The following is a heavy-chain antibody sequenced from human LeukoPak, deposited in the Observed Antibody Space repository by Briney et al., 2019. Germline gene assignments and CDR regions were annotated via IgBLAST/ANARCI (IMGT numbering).Heavy chain of an antibody. J-gene: IGHJ4*02. CDR3: AGAAAGTGPFDY. CDR1: GFTVRSNY. D-gene: IGHD6-13*01. CDR2: GYSGGNT. V-gene: IGHV3-53*01. Sequence: PGRSLRLSCAASGFTVRSNYMRWVSQAPGKGLEWVSIGYSGGNTYYADSVKGRFTISRDNSKNTVSLQMNSLRAEDTAVYYCAGAAAGTGPFDYWGQGTLVTVSS.